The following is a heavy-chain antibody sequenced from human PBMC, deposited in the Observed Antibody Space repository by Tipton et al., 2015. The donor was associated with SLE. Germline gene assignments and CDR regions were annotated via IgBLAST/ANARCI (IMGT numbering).Heavy chain of an antibody. J-gene: IGHJ3*02. CDR3: ARGDAFDI. CDR2: IYYSGST. CDR1: GYSISSGYY. V-gene: IGHV4-38-2*01. Sequence: TLSLTCAVSGYSISSGYYWGWIRQPPGKGLEWIGYIYYSGSTYYNPSLKSRVTISVDTSKNQFSLKLSSVTAADTAVYYCARGDAFDIWGQGTMVTVSS.